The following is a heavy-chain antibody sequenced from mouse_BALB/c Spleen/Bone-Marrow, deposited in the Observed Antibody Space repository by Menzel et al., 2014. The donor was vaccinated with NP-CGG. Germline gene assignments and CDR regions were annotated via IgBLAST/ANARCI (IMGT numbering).Heavy chain of an antibody. J-gene: IGHJ3*01. CDR1: GFSLTDYG. V-gene: IGHV2-6-5*01. Sequence: VKLVESGPGLVAPSQSLSITCTVSGFSLTDYGVSWIRQPPGKGLEWLGVIWGVGTTYYNSALKSRLSISKDNSKSQVLLKMNSLQTDDAAMYYCAKIYYDFDGFAHWGQGTLVTVSA. CDR3: AKIYYDFDGFAH. D-gene: IGHD2-4*01. CDR2: IWGVGTT.